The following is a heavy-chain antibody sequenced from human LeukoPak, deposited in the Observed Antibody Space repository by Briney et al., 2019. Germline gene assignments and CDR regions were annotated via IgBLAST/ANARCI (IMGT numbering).Heavy chain of an antibody. J-gene: IGHJ4*02. CDR2: IYHSGST. CDR3: ASFYGSGRAYYFDY. V-gene: IGHV4-30-2*01. D-gene: IGHD3-10*01. Sequence: SEALSLTCSVSGGSISSVCYSWSWIRQPPGKGLEWIGYIYHSGSTYYNPSLKSRVTISVDRSKNQFSLKLSSVTAADTAVYSCASFYGSGRAYYFDYWGQGTLVTVSS. CDR1: GGSISSVCYS.